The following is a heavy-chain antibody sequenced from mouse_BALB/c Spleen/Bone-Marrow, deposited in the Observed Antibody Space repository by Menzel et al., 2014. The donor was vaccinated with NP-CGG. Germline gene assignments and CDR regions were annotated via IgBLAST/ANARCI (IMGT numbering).Heavy chain of an antibody. V-gene: IGHV1-7*01. Sequence: VQLVESGAELAKPGASVTMSCKASGYTFTIYWMHWVKQRPGQGLEWIGYINPITGYTDYNQNFKDKASLTADKSSSTAYMQLNSLTSDDSAVYYCARADYYGSRYFDVWGAGTTVTVSS. CDR2: INPITGYT. J-gene: IGHJ1*01. CDR3: ARADYYGSRYFDV. CDR1: GYTFTIYW. D-gene: IGHD1-1*01.